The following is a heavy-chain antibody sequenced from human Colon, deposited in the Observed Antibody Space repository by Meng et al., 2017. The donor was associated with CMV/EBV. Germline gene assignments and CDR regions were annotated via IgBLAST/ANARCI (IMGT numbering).Heavy chain of an antibody. V-gene: IGHV3-72*01. CDR1: GFAFSEEY. Sequence: GGSLRLSCAASGFAFSEEYMDWFRKTPGRGLEWVGRSANKVNDYATDYATSVRGRFRISRDELKNSVDLQMNSLKIDDTAVYYCTGGNWQLDAAEVWGQGTLVTVSS. D-gene: IGHD6-6*01. CDR3: TGGNWQLDAAEV. J-gene: IGHJ4*02. CDR2: SANKVNDYAT.